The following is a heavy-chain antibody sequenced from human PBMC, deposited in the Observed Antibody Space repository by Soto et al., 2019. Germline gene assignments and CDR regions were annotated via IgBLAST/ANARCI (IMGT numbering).Heavy chain of an antibody. Sequence: QVQLVQSGAEVKKPGSSVKVSCKASGGTFSSYAISWVRQAPGQGLEWMGGIIPIFGTANYAQKFQGRVTIXADXSTSTAYMELSSLRSEDTAVYYCGREVAGGYDFDYWGQGTLVTVSS. CDR2: IIPIFGTA. J-gene: IGHJ4*02. V-gene: IGHV1-69*12. CDR3: GREVAGGYDFDY. D-gene: IGHD5-12*01. CDR1: GGTFSSYA.